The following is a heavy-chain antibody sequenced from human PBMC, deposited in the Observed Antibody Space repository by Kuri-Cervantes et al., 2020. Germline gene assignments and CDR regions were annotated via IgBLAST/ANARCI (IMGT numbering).Heavy chain of an antibody. D-gene: IGHD4-17*01. J-gene: IGHJ4*02. CDR1: GCTLTELS. CDR2: INPSGGTT. Sequence: ASVKVSCKVSGCTLTELSMHWVRQAPGKGLEWMGMINPSGGTTTYAQKFQGRVTITADNSTSTAYMELSSLRSEDTAVYYCARALTTVKKWAFEYWGQGTLVTVSS. CDR3: ARALTTVKKWAFEY. V-gene: IGHV1-46*01.